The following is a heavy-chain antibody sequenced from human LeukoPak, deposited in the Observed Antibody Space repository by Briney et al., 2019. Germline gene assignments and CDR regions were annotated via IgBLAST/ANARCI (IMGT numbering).Heavy chain of an antibody. D-gene: IGHD2-2*01. Sequence: SETLSLTCTVSGGSISSYYWSWIRQPPGKGLEWIGYIYYSGSTNYNPSLKSRVTISVDTSKNQFSLKLSSVTAADTAVYYSARVPCSSTSCYHYYYYMDVWGKGTTVTVSS. V-gene: IGHV4-59*01. CDR2: IYYSGST. J-gene: IGHJ6*03. CDR3: ARVPCSSTSCYHYYYYMDV. CDR1: GGSISSYY.